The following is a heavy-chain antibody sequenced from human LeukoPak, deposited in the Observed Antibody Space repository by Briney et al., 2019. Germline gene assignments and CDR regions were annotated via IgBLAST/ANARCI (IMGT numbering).Heavy chain of an antibody. CDR3: ATEGQWLETYYYGMDV. D-gene: IGHD6-19*01. J-gene: IGHJ6*02. CDR2: INPNSGGT. CDR1: GYTFTGYY. Sequence: ASVKVSCKASGYTFTGYYMHWVRQAPGQGLEWMGRINPNSGGTNYAQKFQGRVTMTEDTSTDTAYMELSSLRSEDTAVYYCATEGQWLETYYYGMDVWGQGTTVTVSS. V-gene: IGHV1-2*06.